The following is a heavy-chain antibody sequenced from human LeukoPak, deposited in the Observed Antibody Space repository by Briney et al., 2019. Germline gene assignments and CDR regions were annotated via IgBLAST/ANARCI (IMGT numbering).Heavy chain of an antibody. CDR1: GFTFSSYG. J-gene: IGHJ3*02. D-gene: IGHD4-23*01. CDR2: ISYGGSNK. Sequence: GGSLRLSCAASGFTFSSYGMHWVRQAPGKGLEWVAVISYGGSNKYYADSVKGRFTISRDNSKNTLYLQMNSLRAEDTAVYYCGNSDAFDIWGQGTMVTVSS. CDR3: GNSDAFDI. V-gene: IGHV3-30*03.